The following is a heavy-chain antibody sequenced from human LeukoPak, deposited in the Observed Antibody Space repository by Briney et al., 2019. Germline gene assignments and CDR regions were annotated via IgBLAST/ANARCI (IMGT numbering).Heavy chain of an antibody. D-gene: IGHD5-12*01. CDR2: INPNSGGT. V-gene: IGHV1-2*02. J-gene: IGHJ5*02. CDR1: GYTFTGYY. CDR3: ARDRGYDKLYNWFDP. Sequence: ASVKVSCKASGYTFTGYYMHWVRQAPGQGLEWMGWINPNSGGTNYAQKFQGRVTMTRDTSISTAYMELSRLRSDDTAVYYCARDRGYDKLYNWFDPWGQGTLVTVSS.